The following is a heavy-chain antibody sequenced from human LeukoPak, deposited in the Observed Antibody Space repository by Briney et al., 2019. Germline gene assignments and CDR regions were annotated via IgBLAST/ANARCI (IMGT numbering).Heavy chain of an antibody. J-gene: IGHJ5*02. CDR2: IYYSGST. Sequence: SETLSLTCTVSGGSLSSGGYYWSWLRQHPGTGLEWIGYIYYSGSTYYNPSLKSRVTISVDTSKNQFSLKLSSVTAADTAVYYCARRVVVVAATLIDPWGQGTLVTVSS. CDR3: ARRVVVVAATLIDP. CDR1: GGSLSSGGYY. D-gene: IGHD2-15*01. V-gene: IGHV4-31*03.